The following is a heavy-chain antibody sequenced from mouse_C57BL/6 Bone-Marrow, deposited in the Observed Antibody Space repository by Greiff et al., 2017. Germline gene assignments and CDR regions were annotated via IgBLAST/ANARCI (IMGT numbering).Heavy chain of an antibody. D-gene: IGHD2-1*01. Sequence: QVQLQQPGAELVRPGTSVKLSCKASGYTFTSYWMHWVKQRPGQGLEWIGVIDPSDSYTNYNQKFKGKDTLTVDTSSSTAYMRLSSLTSEDSAVYYCATYGNYEGAYGGQGTLVTVSA. V-gene: IGHV1-59*01. J-gene: IGHJ3*01. CDR2: IDPSDSYT. CDR3: ATYGNYEGAY. CDR1: GYTFTSYW.